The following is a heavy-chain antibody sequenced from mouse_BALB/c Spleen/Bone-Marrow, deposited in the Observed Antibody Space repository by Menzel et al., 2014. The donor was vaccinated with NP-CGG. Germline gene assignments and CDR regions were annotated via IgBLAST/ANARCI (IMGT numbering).Heavy chain of an antibody. CDR3: AREDYYGSSYFDY. CDR2: ILPGSGST. D-gene: IGHD1-1*01. Sequence: QVQLKESGAELMKPGASVKISCEATGYTFSSYWIEWVKQRPGHGLEWIGEILPGSGSTIYNEKFKGKATFTADTSSNTAYMQLSSLTSEDSAVYYCAREDYYGSSYFDYWGQGTTLTVSS. J-gene: IGHJ2*01. V-gene: IGHV1-9*01. CDR1: GYTFSSYW.